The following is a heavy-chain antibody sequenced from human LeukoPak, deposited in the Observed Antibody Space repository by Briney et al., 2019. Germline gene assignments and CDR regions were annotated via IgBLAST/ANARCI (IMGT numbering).Heavy chain of an antibody. CDR2: IYHSGGT. CDR1: GGSLSSGSYS. J-gene: IGHJ4*02. Sequence: NSSETLSLTCTVSGGSLSSGSYSWSWIRQPPGKGLEWIGYIYHSGGTNYSPSLKSRVTISADTSKNQFSLKLSSVTAADTAVYYCARVVFCSGGSCYYYFDYWGQGTLVTVSS. CDR3: ARVVFCSGGSCYYYFDY. D-gene: IGHD2-15*01. V-gene: IGHV4-61*01.